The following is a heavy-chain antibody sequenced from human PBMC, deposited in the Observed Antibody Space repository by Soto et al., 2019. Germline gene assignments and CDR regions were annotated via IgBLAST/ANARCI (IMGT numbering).Heavy chain of an antibody. J-gene: IGHJ4*02. CDR2: IWYDGSNK. CDR3: ARADDYGVHFDY. CDR1: GFTFSSYG. D-gene: IGHD4-17*01. Sequence: QVQLVESGGGVVQPGRSLRLSCAASGFTFSSYGIHWVRQAPGKGLEWVAVIWYDGSNKYYADSVKGRFTISRDNSKNTLYLQMNSRRAEDTAVYYCARADDYGVHFDYWGQGTLVTVSS. V-gene: IGHV3-33*01.